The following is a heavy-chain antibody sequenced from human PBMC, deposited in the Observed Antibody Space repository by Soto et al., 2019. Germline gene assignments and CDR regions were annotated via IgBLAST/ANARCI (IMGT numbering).Heavy chain of an antibody. Sequence: PSETLSLTCAVSGGSITSSNSWSWVRQPPGKGLEWIGEISHTGSTNYNPSLKTRFTISVDKSRNQFSLTLTSVTAADTAVYYCPTSAGTTLVPFDSWGPGTLVTVSS. CDR1: GGSITSSNS. CDR3: PTSAGTTLVPFDS. D-gene: IGHD1-1*01. CDR2: ISHTGST. J-gene: IGHJ4*02. V-gene: IGHV4-4*02.